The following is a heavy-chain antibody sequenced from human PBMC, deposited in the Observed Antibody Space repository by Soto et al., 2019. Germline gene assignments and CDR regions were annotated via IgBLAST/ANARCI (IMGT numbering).Heavy chain of an antibody. D-gene: IGHD5-12*01. Sequence: QVQLVQSGAEVKKPGSSVKVSCKASGGTFSSYAISWVRQAPGQGLVWMGGIIPIFGTANYAQKFQGIVTITADESTRPAYMGLSSMRSEDTAVYYCARDVDRGYDLGWFDPWGQGTLVTVSS. CDR2: IIPIFGTA. J-gene: IGHJ5*02. CDR1: GGTFSSYA. CDR3: ARDVDRGYDLGWFDP. V-gene: IGHV1-69*01.